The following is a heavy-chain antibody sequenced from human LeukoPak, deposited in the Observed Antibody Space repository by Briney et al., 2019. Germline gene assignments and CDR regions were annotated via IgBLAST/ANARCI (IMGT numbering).Heavy chain of an antibody. CDR2: VKSKTDGGTT. V-gene: IGHV3-15*01. CDR3: ARVEGYSSSLLPDY. D-gene: IGHD6-13*01. J-gene: IGHJ4*02. Sequence: GGSLRLSCAASGFTFSSYTMNWVRQAPGKGLEWVGRVKSKTDGGTTDYAAPVKGRFTISRDDSKNTLYLQMNSLRAEDTAVYYCARVEGYSSSLLPDYWGQGTLVTVSS. CDR1: GFTFSSYT.